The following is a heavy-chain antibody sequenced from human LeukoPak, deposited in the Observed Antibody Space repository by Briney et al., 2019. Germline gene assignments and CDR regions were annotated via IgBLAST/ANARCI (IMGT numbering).Heavy chain of an antibody. CDR2: INPSGGST. J-gene: IGHJ3*02. Sequence: GASVKVSCKASGYTFTSYYMHWVRQAPGQGLEWMGIINPSGGSTSYAQKFQGRVTMTRDMSTSTVYMELSSLRSEDTAVYYCARVKTNPYCSSTSCYRMAFDIWGQGTMVTVSS. D-gene: IGHD2-2*01. CDR1: GYTFTSYY. V-gene: IGHV1-46*01. CDR3: ARVKTNPYCSSTSCYRMAFDI.